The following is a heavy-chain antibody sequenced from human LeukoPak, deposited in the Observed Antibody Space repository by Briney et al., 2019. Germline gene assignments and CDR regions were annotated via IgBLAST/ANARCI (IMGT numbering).Heavy chain of an antibody. Sequence: PSETLSLTCTVSGDSISSGPYYWSWIRQPAGKRLEWIGRVSASGNTNYNPSLNRRVTISVVTSKNQFSLKLSSVTAADTAVYYCARDLLGCGSTNCYFSWGQGTVVTVSS. J-gene: IGHJ5*02. CDR2: VSASGNT. CDR3: ARDLLGCGSTNCYFS. D-gene: IGHD2-2*01. V-gene: IGHV4-61*02. CDR1: GDSISSGPYY.